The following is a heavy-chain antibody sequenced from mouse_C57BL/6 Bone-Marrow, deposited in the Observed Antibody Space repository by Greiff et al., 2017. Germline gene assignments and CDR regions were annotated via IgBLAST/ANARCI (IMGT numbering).Heavy chain of an antibody. J-gene: IGHJ1*03. Sequence: QVHVKQSGPELVKPGASVKLSCKASGYTFTSYDINWVKQRPGQGLEWIGWIYPRDGSTKYNEKFKGKATLTVDTSSSTAYMELHSLTSEDSAVYFCARLEFDGSSGDWYFDVWGRGTAVTVSS. CDR3: ARLEFDGSSGDWYFDV. D-gene: IGHD1-1*01. CDR2: IYPRDGST. V-gene: IGHV1-85*01. CDR1: GYTFTSYD.